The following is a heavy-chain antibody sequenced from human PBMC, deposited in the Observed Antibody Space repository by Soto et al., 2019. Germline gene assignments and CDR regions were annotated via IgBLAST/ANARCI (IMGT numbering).Heavy chain of an antibody. CDR3: MRRSAGSWSHYYGLDV. CDR2: IHPVDSST. Sequence: PGSSLKISCNGSGYSFTNYWIGWVRQMAGKGLEWMGIIHPVDSSTRYNPSFQGQVIISADTSNTTAYLQCSRRTASDTAIYFGMRRSAGSWSHYYGLDVWGQGTTVTVSS. D-gene: IGHD6-13*01. J-gene: IGHJ6*02. V-gene: IGHV5-51*01. CDR1: GYSFTNYW.